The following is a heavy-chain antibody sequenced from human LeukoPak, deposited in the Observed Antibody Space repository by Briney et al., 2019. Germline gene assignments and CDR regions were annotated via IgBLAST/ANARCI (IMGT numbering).Heavy chain of an antibody. CDR2: IDPNSGGT. D-gene: IGHD5-12*01. CDR1: GYTFSGYY. V-gene: IGHV1-2*02. CDR3: ARDLVLGYAPPSFDY. Sequence: ASVKVSCKASGYTFSGYYIHWVRQAPGQGLEWMGWIDPNSGGTKYAQKFQGRVTMTSDTSISTAFMDLGSLRSDDPAVYSCARDLVLGYAPPSFDYWGRGPLVTVSS. J-gene: IGHJ4*02.